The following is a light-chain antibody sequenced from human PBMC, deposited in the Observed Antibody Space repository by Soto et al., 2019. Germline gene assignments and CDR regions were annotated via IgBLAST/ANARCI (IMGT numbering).Light chain of an antibody. V-gene: IGKV3-20*01. Sequence: EIVLTQSPGTLSLSPGERATLSCRASEFLSSSYLVWYQQKPGQAPRLLIYAASRRATGIPDRVSGSGSATEYTLTINTLEPEDFAVYYCQQQGTFGQGTKLEIK. CDR3: QQQGT. CDR2: AAS. CDR1: EFLSSSY. J-gene: IGKJ2*01.